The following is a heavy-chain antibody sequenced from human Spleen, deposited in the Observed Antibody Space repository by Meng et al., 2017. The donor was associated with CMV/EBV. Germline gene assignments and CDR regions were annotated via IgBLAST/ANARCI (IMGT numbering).Heavy chain of an antibody. D-gene: IGHD1-14*01. CDR3: ARDLTGTTGGDFDY. CDR2: MNPNSGNT. CDR1: GYTFTSYG. V-gene: IGHV1-8*03. Sequence: ASVKVSCKASGYTFTSYGISWVRQATGQGLEWMGWMNPNSGNTGYAQKFQGRVTITRNTSISTAYMELSSLRSEDTAVYYCARDLTGTTGGDFDYWGQGTLVTVS. J-gene: IGHJ4*02.